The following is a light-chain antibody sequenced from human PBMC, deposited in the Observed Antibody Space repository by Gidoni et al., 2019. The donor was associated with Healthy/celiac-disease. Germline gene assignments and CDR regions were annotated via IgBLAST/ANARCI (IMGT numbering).Light chain of an antibody. Sequence: EIVFTQSPATLSLSPGERATLSCRASQSVSSYLAWYQQKPGQAPRLLIYDASNRATGIPARFSGSGSGTDFTLTISSLEPEDFAVYYCQQEDTFXQXTKLEIK. CDR3: QQEDT. J-gene: IGKJ2*01. V-gene: IGKV3-11*01. CDR1: QSVSSY. CDR2: DAS.